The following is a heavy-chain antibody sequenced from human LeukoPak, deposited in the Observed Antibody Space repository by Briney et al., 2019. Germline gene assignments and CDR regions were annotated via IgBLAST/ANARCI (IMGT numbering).Heavy chain of an antibody. D-gene: IGHD3-9*01. J-gene: IGHJ4*02. Sequence: GGSLRLSCAASGLTFNSYGMHWVRQAPGKGLEWVAFIRYDGSNKYYADSVKGRFTISRDNSKNTLYLQMNSLRAEDTAVYYCAKSESDILTGSDFGYWGQGTLVTVSS. V-gene: IGHV3-30*02. CDR1: GLTFNSYG. CDR3: AKSESDILTGSDFGY. CDR2: IRYDGSNK.